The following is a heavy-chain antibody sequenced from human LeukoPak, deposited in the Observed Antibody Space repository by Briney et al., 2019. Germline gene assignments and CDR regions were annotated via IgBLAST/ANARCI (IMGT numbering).Heavy chain of an antibody. V-gene: IGHV3-53*01. CDR3: AKGGNGYCSNGVCSPRVVAAIDY. CDR2: IYSGGST. J-gene: IGHJ4*02. Sequence: GGSLRLSCAASEFTVSSNYMSWVRQAPGKGLEWVSVIYSGGSTYYADSVKGRFTISRDNSKNTLYLQMNSLRAEDTAVYYCAKGGNGYCSNGVCSPRVVAAIDYWGQGTLVTVSS. D-gene: IGHD2-8*01. CDR1: EFTVSSNY.